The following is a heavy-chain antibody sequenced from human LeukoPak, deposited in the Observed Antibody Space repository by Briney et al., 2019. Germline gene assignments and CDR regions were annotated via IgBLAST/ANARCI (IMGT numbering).Heavy chain of an antibody. D-gene: IGHD3-10*01. Sequence: PSETLSLTCTVSGFSVSSGSYYWRWIRQPPGKGLEWIGYIYYSGSTNYNPSLKSRVTISVDTSKNQFSLKLSSVTAADTAVYYCARSEWFGELVYYFDYWGQGTLVTVSS. J-gene: IGHJ4*02. V-gene: IGHV4-61*01. CDR2: IYYSGST. CDR1: GFSVSSGSYY. CDR3: ARSEWFGELVYYFDY.